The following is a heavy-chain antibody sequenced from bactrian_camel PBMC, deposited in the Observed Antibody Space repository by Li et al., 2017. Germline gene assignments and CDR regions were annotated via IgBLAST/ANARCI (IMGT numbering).Heavy chain of an antibody. D-gene: IGHD4*01. V-gene: IGHV3S53*01. CDR1: GDTASTYC. J-gene: IGHJ4*01. CDR3: AASHSFILTPRFYRLESSDYPY. Sequence: HVQLVESGGGSVQAGGSLRLSCIVSGDTASTYCMGWFRQAPGKSREGVASIDSDGTIDYLDSVKGRFTISEDNAKNLLVLQMNSLQPEDTAMYYCAASHSFILTPRFYRLESSDYPYRGQGTQVTVS. CDR2: IDSDGTI.